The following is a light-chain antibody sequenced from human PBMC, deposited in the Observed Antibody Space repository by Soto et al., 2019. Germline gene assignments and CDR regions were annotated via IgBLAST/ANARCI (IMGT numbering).Light chain of an antibody. Sequence: ETVMTQSPATLSVSPWERATLSCRASQSVGSDLAWSQQRPGQAPRLLILGTFTRATSIPARFTGSGSGTEFTLSISSLQSEDFAVYYCQQYNNWPITFGQGTRLEIK. J-gene: IGKJ5*01. CDR1: QSVGSD. V-gene: IGKV3-15*01. CDR3: QQYNNWPIT. CDR2: GTF.